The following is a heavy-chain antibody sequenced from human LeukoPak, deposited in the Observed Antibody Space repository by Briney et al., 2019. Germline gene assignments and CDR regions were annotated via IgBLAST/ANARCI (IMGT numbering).Heavy chain of an antibody. CDR3: ARFYSGYDYNFDY. CDR1: GGSISSYY. V-gene: IGHV4-59*01. D-gene: IGHD5-12*01. J-gene: IGHJ4*02. CDR2: IYYSGST. Sequence: SETLSLTCTVSGGSISSYYWSWIRQPPGKGLEWIGYIYYSGSTNYNPSLKSRVTISVDTPKNQFSLKLSSVTAADTAVYYCARFYSGYDYNFDYWGQGTLVTVSS.